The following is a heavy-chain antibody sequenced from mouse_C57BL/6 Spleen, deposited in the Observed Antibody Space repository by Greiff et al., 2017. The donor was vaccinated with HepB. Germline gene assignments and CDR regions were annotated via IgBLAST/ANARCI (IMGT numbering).Heavy chain of an antibody. J-gene: IGHJ2*01. CDR3: ASVATVVATGVDY. CDR2: IDPSDSYT. CDR1: GYTFTSYW. D-gene: IGHD1-1*01. Sequence: QVQLQQPGAELVMPGASVKLSCKASGYTFTSYWMHWVKQRPGQGLEWIGEIDPSDSYTNYNQKFKGKSTLTVDNSSSTAYMQLSSLTSEDSAVYYCASVATVVATGVDYWGQGTTLTVSS. V-gene: IGHV1-69*01.